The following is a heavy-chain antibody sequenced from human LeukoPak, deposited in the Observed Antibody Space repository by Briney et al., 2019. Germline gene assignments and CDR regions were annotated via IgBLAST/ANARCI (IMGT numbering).Heavy chain of an antibody. CDR3: TRDSWSSSWPAYYYYYMDV. CDR1: GFTFSSYA. Sequence: GGSLRLSCAASGFTFSSYAMSWVRQAPGKGLEWVSAISGSGGSTYYADSVKGRFTISRDNSKNTLYLQMNSLKTEDTAVYYCTRDSWSSSWPAYYYYYMDVWGKGTTVTVSS. J-gene: IGHJ6*03. CDR2: ISGSGGST. D-gene: IGHD6-13*01. V-gene: IGHV3-23*01.